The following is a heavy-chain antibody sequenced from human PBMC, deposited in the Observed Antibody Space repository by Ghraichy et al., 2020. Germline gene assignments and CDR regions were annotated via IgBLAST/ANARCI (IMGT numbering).Heavy chain of an antibody. CDR3: AKDFGSGWVY. CDR1: GFTFNDYA. Sequence: GGSLRLSCAASGFTFNDYAMHWVRQAPGKGLEWVSGISWNSGTIGYADSVKGRFTISRDNAKNSLYLQMNSLRPEDTALYYCAKDFGSGWVYWGQGTLVTVSS. CDR2: ISWNSGTI. J-gene: IGHJ4*02. D-gene: IGHD6-19*01. V-gene: IGHV3-9*01.